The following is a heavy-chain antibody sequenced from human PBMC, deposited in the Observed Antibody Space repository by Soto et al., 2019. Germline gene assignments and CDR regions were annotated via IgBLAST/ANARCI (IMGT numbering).Heavy chain of an antibody. V-gene: IGHV3-30*03. Sequence: GGSLRLSCAASGFTFSSYGMHWVRQAPGKGLEWVAVISYDGSNKYYADSVKGRFTISRDNSKNTLYLQMNSLRAEDTAVYYCARGGYSGYDISYYYYYMDVWGKGTTVTVSS. J-gene: IGHJ6*03. D-gene: IGHD5-12*01. CDR3: ARGGYSGYDISYYYYYMDV. CDR2: ISYDGSNK. CDR1: GFTFSSYG.